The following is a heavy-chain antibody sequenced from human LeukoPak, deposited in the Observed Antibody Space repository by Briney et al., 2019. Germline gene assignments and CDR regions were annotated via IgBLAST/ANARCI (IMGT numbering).Heavy chain of an antibody. J-gene: IGHJ3*02. CDR3: STGSGHAFDI. CDR2: INSDGSST. D-gene: IGHD3-10*01. CDR1: GFTFSSYW. Sequence: GGSLRLSCAASGFTFSSYWMHWVRQAPGKGLVWVSRINSDGSSTSYADSVKGRFTTSRDNAKNTLYLQMNSLRAEDTAVYYCSTGSGHAFDIWGQGTMVTVSS. V-gene: IGHV3-74*01.